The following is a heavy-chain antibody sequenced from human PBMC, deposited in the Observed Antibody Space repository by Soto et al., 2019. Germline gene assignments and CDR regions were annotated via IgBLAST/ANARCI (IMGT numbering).Heavy chain of an antibody. V-gene: IGHV3-74*01. D-gene: IGHD6-19*01. J-gene: IGHJ4*02. Sequence: EVQVVESGGGLVQSGGSLRLSCAASGFTLSSYWMQWVRQAPGKGLVWVSRINSDGGSTKYADSVKGRFTISRDNAKNTVNLQMDSLRAEVSAVYYCTRGGNSGWTRPYFFDYWGQGILVTVSS. CDR3: TRGGNSGWTRPYFFDY. CDR1: GFTLSSYW. CDR2: INSDGGST.